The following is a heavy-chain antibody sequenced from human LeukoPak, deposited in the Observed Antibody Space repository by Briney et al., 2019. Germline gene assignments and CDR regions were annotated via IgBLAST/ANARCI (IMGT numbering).Heavy chain of an antibody. J-gene: IGHJ4*02. CDR2: IGDSGATT. D-gene: IGHD3-10*01. CDR3: ASFHYYGSGAYYLSY. CDR1: GFTLSSYA. V-gene: IGHV3-23*01. Sequence: GSLRLSCAASGFTLSSYAMTWVRQAPGKGLEWVSDIGDSGATTYYADSVKGRFTISRDNSKNTLYLQMSSLRAEDTAVYFCASFHYYGSGAYYLSYWGQGTLVTVSS.